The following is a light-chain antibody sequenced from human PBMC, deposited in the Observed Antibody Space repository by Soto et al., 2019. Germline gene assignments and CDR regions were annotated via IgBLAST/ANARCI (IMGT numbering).Light chain of an antibody. V-gene: IGKV3-11*01. J-gene: IGKJ4*01. CDR3: QQRSNWPPT. CDR1: QNVGND. Sequence: EIVLTQSPATLSLSPGERATLSCRASQNVGNDLDWSHQKRGQAPRLLIYYASNRATGIPARFSGSGSGTDFTLTISSLEPEDFAAYYCQQRSNWPPTFGGGTKVEIK. CDR2: YAS.